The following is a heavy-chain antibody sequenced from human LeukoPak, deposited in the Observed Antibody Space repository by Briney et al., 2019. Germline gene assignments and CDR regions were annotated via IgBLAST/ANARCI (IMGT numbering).Heavy chain of an antibody. Sequence: SETLSLTCIASGGSIGTYYWSWIRQSPGKGLEWIGYIYVTGSTRYNPYLQSRVTISVDTSRKQFFLKMSSVTAADTAVYYCARHIGGGIEDMDVWGTGTKVTVSS. J-gene: IGHJ6*03. D-gene: IGHD3-16*02. CDR1: GGSIGTYY. V-gene: IGHV4-59*08. CDR3: ARHIGGGIEDMDV. CDR2: IYVTGST.